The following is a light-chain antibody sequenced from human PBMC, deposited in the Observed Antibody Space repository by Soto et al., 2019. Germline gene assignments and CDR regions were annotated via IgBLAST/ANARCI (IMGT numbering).Light chain of an antibody. Sequence: EIVLTQSPATLSVSPGERATLSCRASQSIDTYLAWYQQKPGQPPRPLIYGASNRATGVPARFSGSGSGTDFTLTISSLQSEDFAVYSCHQYDHWPRGTFGQGTKVEI. CDR2: GAS. CDR1: QSIDTY. J-gene: IGKJ2*01. CDR3: HQYDHWPRGT. V-gene: IGKV3-15*01.